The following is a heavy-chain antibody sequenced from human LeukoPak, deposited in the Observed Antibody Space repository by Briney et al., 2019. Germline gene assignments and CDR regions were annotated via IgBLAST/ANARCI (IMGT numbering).Heavy chain of an antibody. Sequence: GGSLRLSCAASGFTFSSYAMSWVRQAPGKGLEWVSAISGSGGSTYYADSVKGRFTISRDNSKNTLYLQMNSLRAEDTAVYYCARSGYYDFWSALNWFDPWGQGTLVTVSS. V-gene: IGHV3-23*01. CDR3: ARSGYYDFWSALNWFDP. D-gene: IGHD3-3*01. J-gene: IGHJ5*02. CDR2: ISGSGGST. CDR1: GFTFSSYA.